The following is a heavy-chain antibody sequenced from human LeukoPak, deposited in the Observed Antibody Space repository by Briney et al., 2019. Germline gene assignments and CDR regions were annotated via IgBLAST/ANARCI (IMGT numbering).Heavy chain of an antibody. CDR1: GYTFISYD. CDR3: ARAPSVAWSSGWYRTYNWFDP. D-gene: IGHD6-19*01. CDR2: MNPNSGNT. V-gene: IGHV1-8*02. Sequence: GASVKVSCKASGYTFISYDINWVRQVTGQGLEWMGWMNPNSGNTGYAQKFQGRVTMTRNTSISTAYMELSSLRSEDTAVYYCARAPSVAWSSGWYRTYNWFDPWGQGTLVTVSS. J-gene: IGHJ5*02.